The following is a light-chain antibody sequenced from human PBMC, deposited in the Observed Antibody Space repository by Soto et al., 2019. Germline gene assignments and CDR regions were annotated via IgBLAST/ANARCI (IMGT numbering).Light chain of an antibody. CDR1: QSVSSN. V-gene: IGKV3-15*01. CDR3: QQYNNWPRT. Sequence: EIVMTQSPATLSVSPGESATLSCRASQSVSSNLAWYQQKPGQAPRLLIYGASTRATGIPARFSGSGSGTEFTLTSSSLKSEDFAVYYCQQYNNWPRTFGQGTKVEIK. CDR2: GAS. J-gene: IGKJ1*01.